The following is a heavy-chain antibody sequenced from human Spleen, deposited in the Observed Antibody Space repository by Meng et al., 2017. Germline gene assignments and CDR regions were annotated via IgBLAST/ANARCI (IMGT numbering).Heavy chain of an antibody. J-gene: IGHJ5*02. CDR3: ARVEYQRLEFDP. CDR2: IYYSGTT. CDR1: GGSISRGDYF. D-gene: IGHD6-25*01. Sequence: VQLQDSGPGLVKPSQTLSLTCPVSGGSISRGDYFWSWIRQPPGKGLEWIGYIYYSGTTYYKPSLKSRVIISVDTSTNQFSLKLSSVTAADTAMYFCARVEYQRLEFDPWGQGILVTVSS. V-gene: IGHV4-30-4*01.